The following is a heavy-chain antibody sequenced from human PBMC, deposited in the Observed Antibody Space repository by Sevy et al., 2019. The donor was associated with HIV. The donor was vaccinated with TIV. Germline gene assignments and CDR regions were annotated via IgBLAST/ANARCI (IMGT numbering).Heavy chain of an antibody. CDR2: FDPEDGET. Sequence: ASVKVSCKVSGYTLTELSMHWVRQAPGKGLEWMGGFDPEDGETIYAQKFQGRVTMTEDTSTDTAYMELSSLRSEDTAVYYCATHYVRYFDQRNLQHNWFDPWGQGTLVTVSS. J-gene: IGHJ5*02. CDR1: GYTLTELS. D-gene: IGHD3-9*01. V-gene: IGHV1-24*01. CDR3: ATHYVRYFDQRNLQHNWFDP.